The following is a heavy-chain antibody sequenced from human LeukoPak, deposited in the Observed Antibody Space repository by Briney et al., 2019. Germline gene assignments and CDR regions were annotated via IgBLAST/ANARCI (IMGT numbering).Heavy chain of an antibody. CDR1: GGSLISSSDY. D-gene: IGHD3-3*02. Sequence: SQTLSLTCTVSGGSLISSSDYWGWIRQPPGKGLEWIGIIYYSGSTYYHPSLKSRVTISLDTSKNQFSLRLSSVTAADTAVYYCARLIIDFSNSKVDYYYYYMDVWGKGTTVTVSS. CDR2: IYYSGST. J-gene: IGHJ6*03. V-gene: IGHV4-39*01. CDR3: ARLIIDFSNSKVDYYYYYMDV.